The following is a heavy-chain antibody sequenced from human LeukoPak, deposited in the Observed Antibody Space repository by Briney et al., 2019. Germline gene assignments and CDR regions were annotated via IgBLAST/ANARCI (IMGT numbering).Heavy chain of an antibody. V-gene: IGHV3-9*01. Sequence: GGSLRLSCAASGFTFDNYAMHWVRQAPGKGLEWVSGINWKSGSIGYADSVKGRFTISRDSAKNSLYLQMNSLRAEDTAVYYCARAYCGGDCYPANCWGQGTLVTVSS. J-gene: IGHJ4*02. CDR2: INWKSGSI. CDR3: ARAYCGGDCYPANC. D-gene: IGHD2-21*02. CDR1: GFTFDNYA.